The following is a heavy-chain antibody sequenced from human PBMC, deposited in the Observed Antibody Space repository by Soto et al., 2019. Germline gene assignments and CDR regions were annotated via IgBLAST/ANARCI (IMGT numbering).Heavy chain of an antibody. CDR2: IYPNGIT. CDR1: SGSISSGGYS. D-gene: IGHD3-10*01. Sequence: QLQLQESGSGLVKPSQTLSLTCSVSSGSISSGGYSWSWIRQPPWKGLEWIGYIYPNGITSHNPSLKSRVTMSVDKSRNQFSLKLRSVTAADTAVYYCVRDRGGGSGNYYQSQGIDVWGQGTTVTVSS. CDR3: VRDRGGGSGNYYQSQGIDV. J-gene: IGHJ6*02. V-gene: IGHV4-30-2*01.